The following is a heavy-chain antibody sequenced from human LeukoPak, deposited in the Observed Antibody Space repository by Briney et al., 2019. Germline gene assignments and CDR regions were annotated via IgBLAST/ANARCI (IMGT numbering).Heavy chain of an antibody. J-gene: IGHJ3*02. CDR3: ARGRPLYGGNRRNAFDI. CDR2: ISAYNGNT. Sequence: ASVKVSCKASGYTFTSYGISWVRQAPGQGLEWMGWISAYNGNTNYAQKLQGRVTMTTDTSTSTAYMELRSLRSDDTAVYYCARGRPLYGGNRRNAFDIWGQGTMVTVSS. D-gene: IGHD4-23*01. CDR1: GYTFTSYG. V-gene: IGHV1-18*01.